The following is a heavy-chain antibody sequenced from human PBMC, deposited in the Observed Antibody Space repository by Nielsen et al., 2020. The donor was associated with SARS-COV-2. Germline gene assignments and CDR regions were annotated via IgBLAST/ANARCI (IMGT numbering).Heavy chain of an antibody. D-gene: IGHD2-2*01. CDR1: GYTFTAYA. V-gene: IGHV1-3*04. CDR2: INSDSGNT. CDR3: VRSRGCSATSCFFDY. J-gene: IGHJ4*02. Sequence: ASVKVSCKASGYTFTAYAIHWVRQDPGQRLEWMGWINSDSGNTKYSQKFRGRVTITRDTSASTAYMELSGLSSEDTAVYYCVRSRGCSATSCFFDYWGQGALVTVSS.